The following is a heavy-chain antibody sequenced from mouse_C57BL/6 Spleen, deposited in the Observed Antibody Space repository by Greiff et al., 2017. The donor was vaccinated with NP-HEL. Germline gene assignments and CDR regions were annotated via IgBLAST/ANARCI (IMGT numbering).Heavy chain of an antibody. CDR3: ARSDYYVSVFAY. CDR2: IYPGDGDT. CDR1: GYAFSSSW. J-gene: IGHJ3*01. V-gene: IGHV1-82*01. Sequence: VQLQQSGPELVKPGASVKISCKASGYAFSSSWMNWVKQRPGKGLEWIGRIYPGDGDTNYNGKFKGKATLTEDKSSSTAYMQLSSLTSEDSAVSFCARSDYYVSVFAYWGQGTLVTVSA. D-gene: IGHD1-1*01.